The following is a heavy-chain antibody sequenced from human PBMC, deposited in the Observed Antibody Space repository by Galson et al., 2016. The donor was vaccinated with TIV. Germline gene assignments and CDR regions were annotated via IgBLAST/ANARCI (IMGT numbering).Heavy chain of an antibody. D-gene: IGHD4-17*01. Sequence: QSGAEVKKPGASVKVSCKAYGYSFTSYYMHWVRQAPGQGLEWMGIINPITNSRRYSQKFQGRATMTRDTSTSTFAMELSSLRLEDSAMYYCARGAMDYGDYEGYGMDLWGQGTTVIVSS. J-gene: IGHJ6*02. CDR1: GYSFTSYY. CDR3: ARGAMDYGDYEGYGMDL. CDR2: INPITNSR. V-gene: IGHV1-46*03.